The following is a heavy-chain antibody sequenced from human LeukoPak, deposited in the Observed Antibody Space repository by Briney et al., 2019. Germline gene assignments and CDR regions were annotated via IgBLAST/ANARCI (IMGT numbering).Heavy chain of an antibody. J-gene: IGHJ5*02. CDR3: ARGRLRFGFDP. D-gene: IGHD3-3*01. CDR1: GDSISNSTHY. Sequence: SETLSLTCTVSGDSISNSTHYWDWIRQPPGKGLEWIGSIYYSGSPYYSPSLKSRLTISLDTSKNQFSLRLSSVTAADTAVYYCARGRLRFGFDPWGQGTLVTVSS. CDR2: IYYSGSP. V-gene: IGHV4-39*07.